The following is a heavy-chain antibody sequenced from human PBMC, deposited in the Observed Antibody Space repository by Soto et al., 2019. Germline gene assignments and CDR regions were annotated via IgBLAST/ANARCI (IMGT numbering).Heavy chain of an antibody. Sequence: GGSLRLSCAASGFTFSSYWMSWVRQAPGKGLEWVANIKPDGSEKIYVDSVKGRFSISRDNAKNSLYLQMYSLRAEDTAVYYCANIGRSDRAFDIWGQGTTVTVSS. D-gene: IGHD5-12*01. CDR2: IKPDGSEK. CDR1: GFTFSSYW. J-gene: IGHJ3*02. V-gene: IGHV3-7*01. CDR3: ANIGRSDRAFDI.